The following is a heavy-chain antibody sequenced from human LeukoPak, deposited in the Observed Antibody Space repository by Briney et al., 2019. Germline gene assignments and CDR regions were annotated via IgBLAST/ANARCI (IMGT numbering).Heavy chain of an antibody. CDR1: GFTFSSYS. D-gene: IGHD6-13*01. V-gene: IGHV3-21*01. Sequence: GGSLRLSCAASGFTFSSYSMNWVRQAPGKGLEWVSSISSSSSYISYADSVKGRFTVSRDNAKNSLYLQMNSLRAEDTAVYYCARAGYSSSWYIGYWGQGTLVTVSS. J-gene: IGHJ4*02. CDR3: ARAGYSSSWYIGY. CDR2: ISSSSSYI.